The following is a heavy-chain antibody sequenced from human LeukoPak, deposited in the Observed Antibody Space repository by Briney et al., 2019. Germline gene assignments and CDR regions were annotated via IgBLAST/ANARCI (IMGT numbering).Heavy chain of an antibody. V-gene: IGHV3-23*01. Sequence: GGSLRLSCAASGFTFSSYGMSWVRQAPGKGLEWVSAISGSGGYTYYADSVKGRFTISRDNSKNTLYLQMNSLRAEDTAVYYCAKRAYSGSYYAAFDYWGQGTLVTVSS. D-gene: IGHD1-26*01. CDR1: GFTFSSYG. J-gene: IGHJ4*02. CDR2: ISGSGGYT. CDR3: AKRAYSGSYYAAFDY.